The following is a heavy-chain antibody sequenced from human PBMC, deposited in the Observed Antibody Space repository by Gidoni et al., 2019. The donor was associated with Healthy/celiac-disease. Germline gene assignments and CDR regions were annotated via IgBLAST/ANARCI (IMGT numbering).Heavy chain of an antibody. J-gene: IGHJ4*02. CDR2: IYYSGST. V-gene: IGHV4-59*01. CDR3: ARVSPLPYCGGDCYSPDY. D-gene: IGHD2-21*02. CDR1: GGSISSYY. Sequence: QVQLQEAGTGLGKPSETLSHTCTVSGGSISSYYGSWIRQPPGKGLEWIGDIYYSGSTNYNPSLTSRVTISVDPSKNQFSLKLSSVTAADTAVYYCARVSPLPYCGGDCYSPDYWCQGTLVTVSS.